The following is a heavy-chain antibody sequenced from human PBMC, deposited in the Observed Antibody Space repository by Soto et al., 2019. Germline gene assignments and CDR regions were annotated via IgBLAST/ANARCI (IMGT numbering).Heavy chain of an antibody. CDR3: AKDSGAYYYYYGMDV. CDR1: GFTFSSYG. D-gene: IGHD3-10*01. V-gene: IGHV3-30*18. Sequence: GSLRLSCSASGFTFSSYGMHWVRQAPGKGLEWVAVISYDGSNKYYADSVKGRFTISRDNSKNTLYLQMNSLRAEDTAVYYCAKDSGAYYYYYGMDVWGQGTTVTVSS. CDR2: ISYDGSNK. J-gene: IGHJ6*02.